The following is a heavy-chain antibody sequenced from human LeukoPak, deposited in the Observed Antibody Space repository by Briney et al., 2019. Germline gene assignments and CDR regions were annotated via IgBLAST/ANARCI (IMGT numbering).Heavy chain of an antibody. CDR3: ARDREAVAAENSAFDY. CDR1: GYTFTNDS. D-gene: IGHD6-19*01. Sequence: ASVTVCYTAAGYTFTNDSISGGRQAPGQGEERVGWISAYNGNTNYAQKLQGRVTMTTDTSTSTAYMELRSLRSDDTAVYYCARDREAVAAENSAFDYWGQGTLVTVSS. J-gene: IGHJ4*02. CDR2: ISAYNGNT. V-gene: IGHV1-18*01.